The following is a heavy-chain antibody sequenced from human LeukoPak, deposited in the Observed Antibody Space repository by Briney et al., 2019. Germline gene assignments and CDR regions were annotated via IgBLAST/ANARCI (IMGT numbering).Heavy chain of an antibody. V-gene: IGHV4-30-2*01. CDR3: ARVRSLQLDFDY. CDR1: GGSISSGGYY. Sequence: PSQTLSLTCTVSGGSISSGGYYWSWIRQPPGKGLEWIGYIYHSGSTYYNPSLKSRVTISVDRSKNQFSLKLSSVTAADTAVYYCARVRSLQLDFDYWGQGTLVTVSS. J-gene: IGHJ4*02. CDR2: IYHSGST. D-gene: IGHD6-6*01.